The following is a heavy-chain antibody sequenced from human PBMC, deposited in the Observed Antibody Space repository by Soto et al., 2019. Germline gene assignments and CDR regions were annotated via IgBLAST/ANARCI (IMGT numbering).Heavy chain of an antibody. Sequence: QLQLQESGPGLVKPSESLSLTCTVSGDSFTIDSYYWAWIRQPPGKGLEWLGTISHTGTTFHNPSLKSRLTMSVATSKNQFSLNLSSVTAADTALYFCARHSDKYVSSWYGLGSWGQGTLVTVSS. D-gene: IGHD6-13*01. V-gene: IGHV4-39*01. J-gene: IGHJ4*02. CDR3: ARHSDKYVSSWYGLGS. CDR2: ISHTGTT. CDR1: GDSFTIDSYY.